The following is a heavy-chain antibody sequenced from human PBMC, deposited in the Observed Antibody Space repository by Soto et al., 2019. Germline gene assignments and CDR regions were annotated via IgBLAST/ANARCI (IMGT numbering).Heavy chain of an antibody. D-gene: IGHD1-26*01. J-gene: IGHJ4*02. CDR1: GGSISNAAYS. CDR2: IYPSGMP. Sequence: TLSLTCTVSGGSISNAAYSWIFIRQPPGKGLEWIGYIYPSGMPFYNPSLRSRVTISIDRSNDQFSLNLKSVTAADTAVYFCARGHPTVGSIHVVFDSWGQGTLVTVSS. CDR3: ARGHPTVGSIHVVFDS. V-gene: IGHV4-30-2*01.